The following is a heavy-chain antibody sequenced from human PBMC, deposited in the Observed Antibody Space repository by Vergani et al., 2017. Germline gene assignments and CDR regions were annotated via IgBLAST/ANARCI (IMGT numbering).Heavy chain of an antibody. CDR1: GYSFTSYW. J-gene: IGHJ6*02. CDR3: ARVPATATYYYYGMDV. CDR2: ISPGDSDT. V-gene: IGHV5-51*01. Sequence: EVQLVQSGAEVKKPGESLKISCKGSGYSFTSYWIGWVRQMPGKGLEWMGIISPGDSDTRYSPSFQGQVTISADKSISTAYLQWSSLKASDTAMYYCARVPATATYYYYGMDVWGQGTTVTVSS. D-gene: IGHD2-2*01.